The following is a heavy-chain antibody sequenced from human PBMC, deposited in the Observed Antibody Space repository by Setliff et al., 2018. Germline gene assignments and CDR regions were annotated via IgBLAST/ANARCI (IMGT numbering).Heavy chain of an antibody. CDR1: GGSVSSGGYL. V-gene: IGHV4-61*08. J-gene: IGHJ4*02. D-gene: IGHD7-27*01. Sequence: SQTLSLTCTVSGGSVSSGGYLWSWIRQPPGKGLEWIGYNYDTGNTNINPSLKSRLTISVDRTKNQFSLKLSSVTAADTAVYYCARDFWGSLDYWGQGTLVTVSS. CDR3: ARDFWGSLDY. CDR2: NYDTGNT.